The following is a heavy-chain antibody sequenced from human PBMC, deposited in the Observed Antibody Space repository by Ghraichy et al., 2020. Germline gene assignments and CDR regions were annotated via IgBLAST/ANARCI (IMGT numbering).Heavy chain of an antibody. CDR2: IKSKVNGETT. CDR3: TKDIPYSGAWALNY. J-gene: IGHJ4*02. Sequence: GGSLRLSCAVSGIPFSDAWMTWVRQAPGKGLEWVGRIKSKVNGETTDYAAPVKGRFTISRDDSRHILYLEMNSLKTEDTAVYYCTKDIPYSGAWALNYWGQGALVTVSS. CDR1: GIPFSDAW. D-gene: IGHD2-21*01. V-gene: IGHV3-15*01.